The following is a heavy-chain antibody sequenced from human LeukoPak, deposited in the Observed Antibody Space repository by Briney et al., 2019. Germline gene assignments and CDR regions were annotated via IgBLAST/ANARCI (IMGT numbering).Heavy chain of an antibody. CDR2: IYHSGTT. J-gene: IGHJ4*02. V-gene: IGHV4-38-2*02. CDR1: TYSISSGYY. Sequence: PSEPLSLTCAVSTYSISSGYYWGWIRQPPGKGLEWIGSIYHSGTTYYKPSLKSRVTISVDTSKNQFSLKLNSVTASDTAVYYCARDLSVWLDYFDYWGQGTLVTVSS. CDR3: ARDLSVWLDYFDY. D-gene: IGHD6-19*01.